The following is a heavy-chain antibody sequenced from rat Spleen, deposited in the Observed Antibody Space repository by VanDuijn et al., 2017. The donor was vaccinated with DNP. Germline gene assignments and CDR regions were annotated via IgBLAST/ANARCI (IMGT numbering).Heavy chain of an antibody. CDR3: AKHDGTEGIDFDY. J-gene: IGHJ2*01. V-gene: IGHV5-17*01. D-gene: IGHD1-11*01. Sequence: EVQLVESGGGLVQPGRSLKLSCAASGFTFSDYAMAWVRQAPKKGLEWVATIIFDGSNTYYREFVKGRFTISRDNAKSSLSLQMDSLRSEDTATYYCAKHDGTEGIDFDYWGQGVMVTVSS. CDR2: IIFDGSNT. CDR1: GFTFSDYA.